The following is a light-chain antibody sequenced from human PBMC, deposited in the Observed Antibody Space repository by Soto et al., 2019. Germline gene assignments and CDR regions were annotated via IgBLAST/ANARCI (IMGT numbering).Light chain of an antibody. CDR3: QQYSSSPRT. Sequence: ILLTQSPGTLSVSPGERATLSCRASQSVVTNIAWYQQKPGQAPRLLIYDASNRATGVPDRFSGSGSGTDFSLTISRLEPEDFAVYHCQQYSSSPRTFGQGTRLEI. V-gene: IGKV3-20*01. CDR1: QSVVTN. J-gene: IGKJ5*01. CDR2: DAS.